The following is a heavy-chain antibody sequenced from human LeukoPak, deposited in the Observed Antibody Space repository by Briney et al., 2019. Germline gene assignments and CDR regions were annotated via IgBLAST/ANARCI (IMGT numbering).Heavy chain of an antibody. Sequence: ASVKVSCKASGGTFSSYAFSWVRQAPGLGLEWMGGVIPIFSKATYAQRFQGRVTIAADESTSTAYMELNSLRSEDTAVYYCANSLYCSSTTCLPYYGMDVWGQGTTVTVSS. D-gene: IGHD2-2*01. CDR1: GGTFSSYA. J-gene: IGHJ6*02. CDR2: VIPIFSKA. V-gene: IGHV1-69*13. CDR3: ANSLYCSSTTCLPYYGMDV.